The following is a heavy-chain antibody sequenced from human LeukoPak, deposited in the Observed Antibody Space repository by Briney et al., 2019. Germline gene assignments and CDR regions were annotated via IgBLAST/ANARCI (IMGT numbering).Heavy chain of an antibody. CDR2: IYSGGNT. CDR1: GFTVSSNY. V-gene: IGHV3-66*01. CDR3: ATSPATGNMYFDL. Sequence: GGSLRLSCAASGFTVSSNYMGWVRQAPGKGLDWVSVIYSGGNTYYTASVKSRFTISRDNSKNTLYLQMNSLRAADTAVYYCATSPATGNMYFDLWGRGTLVTVSS. D-gene: IGHD6-13*01. J-gene: IGHJ2*01.